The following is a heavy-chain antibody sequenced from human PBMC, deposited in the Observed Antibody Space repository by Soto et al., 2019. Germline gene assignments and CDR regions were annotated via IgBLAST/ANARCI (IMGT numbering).Heavy chain of an antibody. CDR3: ARSRLRLHFDY. V-gene: IGHV4-39*01. Sequence: SETLSLTCTVSGGSISSSIYYWGWIRQPPGKGLEWIGSIYYSGSTYYNPSLKSRVTISVDTSKNQFSLKLSSVTAADTAVYYCARSRLRLHFDYWGQGTLVTVSS. CDR1: GGSISSSIYY. J-gene: IGHJ4*02. CDR2: IYYSGST. D-gene: IGHD3-16*01.